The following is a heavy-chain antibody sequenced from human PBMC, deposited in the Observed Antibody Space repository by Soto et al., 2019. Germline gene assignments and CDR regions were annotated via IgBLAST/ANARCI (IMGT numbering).Heavy chain of an antibody. Sequence: ELQLVASGGGLVQPGGSLRLSCAASGFTVSNNYLRWVRQAPGKGLEWVSLIYSGGDTYYADSVKGRFTISRDNSKNTLYLEMNSLRTEDTAVYYCARDRTYNWGGGQGILVTVSS. D-gene: IGHD1-1*01. CDR1: GFTVSNNY. CDR2: IYSGGDT. CDR3: ARDRTYNWG. J-gene: IGHJ4*02. V-gene: IGHV3-66*01.